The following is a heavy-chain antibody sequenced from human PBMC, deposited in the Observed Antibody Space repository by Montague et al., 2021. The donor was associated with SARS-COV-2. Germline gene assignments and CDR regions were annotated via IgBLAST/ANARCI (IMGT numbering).Heavy chain of an antibody. J-gene: IGHJ4*02. D-gene: IGHD3-10*01. CDR3: ARSYWYGSGNYLPDY. CDR1: GDSIKKEHY. V-gene: IGHV2-5*08. CDR2: IYWDDNP. Sequence: TLSLTCTVSGDSIKKEHYYWSWIRQPPGKALEWLAMIYWDDNPHYSPSLKSRLIITKDTSKNQVVLTMTNMDPVDTATYYCARSYWYGSGNYLPDYWGQGTLVTVSS.